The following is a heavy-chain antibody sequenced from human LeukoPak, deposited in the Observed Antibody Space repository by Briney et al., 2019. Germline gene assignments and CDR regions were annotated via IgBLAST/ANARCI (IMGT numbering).Heavy chain of an antibody. D-gene: IGHD5-12*01. V-gene: IGHV4-38-2*02. J-gene: IGHJ4*02. CDR2: IYHSGST. CDR3: ARDGEATTFDY. Sequence: SETLSLTCTVSGYSISSGYYWGWIRQPPGKGLEWIGSIYHSGSTYYNPSLKSRVTISVDTSKNQFSLKLSSVTAADTAVYYCARDGEATTFDYWGRGTLVTVSS. CDR1: GYSISSGYY.